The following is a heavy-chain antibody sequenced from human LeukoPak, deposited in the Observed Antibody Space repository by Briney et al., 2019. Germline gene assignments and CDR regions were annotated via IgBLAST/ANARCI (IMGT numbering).Heavy chain of an antibody. D-gene: IGHD3-10*01. V-gene: IGHV3-9*03. CDR1: GFTFDDYA. CDR3: AKNRRRGYFGSGSNFDY. CDR2: ISWNSGSI. Sequence: GGSLRLSCADSGFTFDDYAMHWVRQAPGKGLEWVSGISWNSGSIAYADSVKGRFTISRDNAKNSLYLQMNSLRAEDMAFYYCAKNRRRGYFGSGSNFDYWGQGTLVTVSS. J-gene: IGHJ4*02.